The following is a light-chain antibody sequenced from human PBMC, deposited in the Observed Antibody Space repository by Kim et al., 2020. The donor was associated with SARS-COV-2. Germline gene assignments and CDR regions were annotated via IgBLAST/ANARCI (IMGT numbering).Light chain of an antibody. CDR3: QQYYRTPLT. Sequence: ATVSCKSRQTVLTRASNYNPLAWYQQRPEQPPRLLVSWASTRENGVPERVSGRGSGTEFTLTICSLQAEDVAVYFCQQYYRTPLTCGGGTKVDSK. V-gene: IGKV4-1*01. CDR1: QTVLTRASNYNP. J-gene: IGKJ4*01. CDR2: WAS.